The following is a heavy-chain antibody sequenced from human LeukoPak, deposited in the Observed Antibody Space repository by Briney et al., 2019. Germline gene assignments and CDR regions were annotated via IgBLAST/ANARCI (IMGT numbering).Heavy chain of an antibody. Sequence: GGSLRLSCTASGFSFRTHAMHWVRQAPGKGLQYVSAISSDGLNIFYEDSVKGRFTISRDNSKNTLYLQMGSLRVGDMAIYYCAKDLDDYGDYGAIGFDYWGQGTLVTVSS. CDR1: GFSFRTHA. CDR2: ISSDGLNI. J-gene: IGHJ4*02. CDR3: AKDLDDYGDYGAIGFDY. D-gene: IGHD4-17*01. V-gene: IGHV3-64*02.